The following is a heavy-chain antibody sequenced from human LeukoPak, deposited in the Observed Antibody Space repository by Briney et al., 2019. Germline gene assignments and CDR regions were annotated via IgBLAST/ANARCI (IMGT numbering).Heavy chain of an antibody. J-gene: IGHJ3*02. CDR2: INHSGST. Sequence: SETLSLTCAGNGGSFSGYYWSWIRQPPGKGLGWIGDINHSGSTNYNPSLKSRVTISVDTSKNQFSLRLSSVTAADTALYYCASPGIAAAGDAFDIWGQGTMVTVSS. V-gene: IGHV4-34*01. CDR3: ASPGIAAAGDAFDI. CDR1: GGSFSGYY. D-gene: IGHD6-13*01.